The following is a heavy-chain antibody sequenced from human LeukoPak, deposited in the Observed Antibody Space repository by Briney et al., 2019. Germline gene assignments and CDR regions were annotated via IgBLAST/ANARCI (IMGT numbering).Heavy chain of an antibody. J-gene: IGHJ5*02. CDR2: IYYSGST. CDR3: ATVALTGWTFDP. D-gene: IGHD7-27*01. V-gene: IGHV4-59*12. CDR1: GGSISSYY. Sequence: SETLSLTCTVSGGSISSYYWNWIRQPPGKGLEWIGYIYYSGSTNYNPSLKSRVTISVDTSKNQFSLKLSSVTAADTAIYYCATVALTGWTFDPWGQGTLVTVSS.